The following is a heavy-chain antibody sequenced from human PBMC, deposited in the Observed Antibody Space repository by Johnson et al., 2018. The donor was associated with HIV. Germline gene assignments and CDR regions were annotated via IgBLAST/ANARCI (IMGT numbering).Heavy chain of an antibody. D-gene: IGHD1-20*01. Sequence: EKLVESGGGVVQPGRSLRLSCAASGCTFSSYDMHWVRQATGKGLEWVSAIGTAGDTYYPGSVKGRFTISRENAKNSLYLQMNSLRAGDTAVYYCASSITGAHRGAFDIWGQGTMVTVSS. CDR1: GCTFSSYD. V-gene: IGHV3-13*01. CDR2: IGTAGDT. J-gene: IGHJ3*02. CDR3: ASSITGAHRGAFDI.